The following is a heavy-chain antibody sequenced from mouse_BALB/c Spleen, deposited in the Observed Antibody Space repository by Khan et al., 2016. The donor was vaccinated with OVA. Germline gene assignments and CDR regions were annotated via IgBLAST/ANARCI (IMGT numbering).Heavy chain of an antibody. Sequence: QVQLQQSGPELVKPGASVKMSCKASGYIFTDYVMNWVKQRTGQGLEWIGQIYPGSDSTYYNEKFKDKATLTADRSSSTAYMQRNSLASDDSAVYFCARGGWDVFAYWGQGTLVTVSA. CDR2: IYPGSDST. V-gene: IGHV1-77*01. CDR3: ARGGWDVFAY. J-gene: IGHJ3*01. D-gene: IGHD4-1*01. CDR1: GYIFTDYV.